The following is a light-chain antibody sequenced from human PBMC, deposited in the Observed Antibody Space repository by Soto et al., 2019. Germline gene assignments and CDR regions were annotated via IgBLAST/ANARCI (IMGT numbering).Light chain of an antibody. V-gene: IGKV3-15*01. CDR3: QRYNNWPLT. Sequence: EIVMTQSPATLSVSPGERVTLSCRASQSVSSRLAWYQQKPGQSPRLLIYDTSTRATGVPARFSGSRSGTEFTLTINSLQSEDFAVYYCQRYNNWPLTFGGGTKVDIK. CDR2: DTS. J-gene: IGKJ4*01. CDR1: QSVSSR.